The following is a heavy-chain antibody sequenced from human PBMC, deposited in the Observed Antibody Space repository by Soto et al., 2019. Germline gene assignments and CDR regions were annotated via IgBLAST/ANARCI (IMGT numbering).Heavy chain of an antibody. J-gene: IGHJ5*02. CDR2: IKSKTDGGTT. CDR3: TTFDVLYDFWSGYYDETGSGP. V-gene: IGHV3-15*01. CDR1: GFTFSNAW. Sequence: PGGSLRLSCAASGFTFSNAWMSWVRQAPGKGLEWVGRIKSKTDGGTTDYAAPVKGRFTISRDDSKNTLYLQMNSLKTEDTAVYYCTTFDVLYDFWSGYYDETGSGPWGQGTLVTVSS. D-gene: IGHD3-3*01.